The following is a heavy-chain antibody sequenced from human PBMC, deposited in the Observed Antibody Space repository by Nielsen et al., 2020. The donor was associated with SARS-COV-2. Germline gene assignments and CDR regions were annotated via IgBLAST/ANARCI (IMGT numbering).Heavy chain of an antibody. CDR1: GGSISSYY. CDR2: IYYSGST. CDR3: ARPEREYSGYDPWDAFDI. V-gene: IGHV4-39*01. J-gene: IGHJ3*02. D-gene: IGHD5-12*01. Sequence: SETLSLTCTVSGGSISSYYWGWIRQPPGKGLEWIGSIYYSGSTYYNPSLKSRVTISVDTSKNQFSLKLSSVTAADTAVYYCARPEREYSGYDPWDAFDIWGQETMVTVSS.